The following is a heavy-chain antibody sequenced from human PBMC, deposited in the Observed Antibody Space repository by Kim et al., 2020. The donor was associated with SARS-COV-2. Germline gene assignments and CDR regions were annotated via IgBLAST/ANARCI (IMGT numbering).Heavy chain of an antibody. Sequence: SETLSLTCTVSGGSISSSSYYWGWIRQPPGKGLEWIGSIYYSGSTYYNPSLKSRVTISVDTSKNQFSLKLSSVTAADTAVYYCARHLMITFGGVIARHFDYWGQGTLVTVSS. V-gene: IGHV4-39*01. D-gene: IGHD3-16*02. CDR2: IYYSGST. CDR1: GGSISSSSYY. CDR3: ARHLMITFGGVIARHFDY. J-gene: IGHJ4*02.